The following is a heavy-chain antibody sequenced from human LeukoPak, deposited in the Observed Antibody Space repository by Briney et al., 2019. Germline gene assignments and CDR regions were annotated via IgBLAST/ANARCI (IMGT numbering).Heavy chain of an antibody. J-gene: IGHJ4*02. CDR2: ISAYNGNT. Sequence: ASVRVSCKASGYTFTSYGISWVRQAPGQGLEWMGWISAYNGNTNYAQKLQGRVTMTTDTSTSTAYMELRSLRSDDTAVYYCARDRRGGSGSYRRFDYWGQGTLVTVSS. V-gene: IGHV1-18*01. CDR3: ARDRRGGSGSYRRFDY. CDR1: GYTFTSYG. D-gene: IGHD3-10*01.